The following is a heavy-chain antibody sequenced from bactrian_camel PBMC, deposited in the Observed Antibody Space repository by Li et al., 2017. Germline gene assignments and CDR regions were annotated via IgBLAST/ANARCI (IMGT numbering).Heavy chain of an antibody. Sequence: VQLVESGGGSVQAGGSLRLSCAASGYTFSSYCMAWFRQAPGKEREGVAVIDSDGSTSYADSVKGRFTISKDNPRDTLYLQMNSLKPEDTAMYYCAADRILQFAGSCTVVAGSADFSYWGRGTQVTVS. CDR1: GYTFSSYC. V-gene: IGHV3S26*01. D-gene: IGHD6*01. J-gene: IGHJ6*01. CDR3: AADRILQFAGSCTVVAGSADFSY. CDR2: IDSDGST.